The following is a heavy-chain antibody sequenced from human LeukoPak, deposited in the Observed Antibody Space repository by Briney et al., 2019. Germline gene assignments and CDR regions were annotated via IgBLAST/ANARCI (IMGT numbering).Heavy chain of an antibody. CDR1: GYTFTSYG. J-gene: IGHJ4*02. Sequence: ASVKVSCKASGYTFTSYGIHWARQAPGQGLEWMGWISSYNGNTNYAQKLQGRVTMTTDTSTSTGYMELRSLRSDDTAVYYCARGRRTYYDFWSGSDRFDYWGQGTLVTVSS. CDR3: ARGRRTYYDFWSGSDRFDY. V-gene: IGHV1-18*01. CDR2: ISSYNGNT. D-gene: IGHD3-3*01.